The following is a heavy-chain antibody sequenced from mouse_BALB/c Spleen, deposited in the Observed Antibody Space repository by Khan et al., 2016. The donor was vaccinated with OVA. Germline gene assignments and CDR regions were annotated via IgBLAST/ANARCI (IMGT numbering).Heavy chain of an antibody. CDR1: GYSITSDYA. Sequence: EVKLLESGPGLVKPSQSLSLTCTVTGYSITSDYAWNWIRQFPGNKLEWMGYISYSGSTTYNPSLKSRISITRDTSKNQFFLQLNSLTTEDTATYYCARDGSRYNYAMDYWGQGTSVTVSS. J-gene: IGHJ4*01. V-gene: IGHV3-2*02. CDR2: ISYSGST. CDR3: ARDGSRYNYAMDY. D-gene: IGHD2-3*01.